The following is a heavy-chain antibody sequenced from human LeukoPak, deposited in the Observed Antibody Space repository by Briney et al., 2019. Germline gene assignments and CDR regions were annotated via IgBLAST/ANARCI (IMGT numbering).Heavy chain of an antibody. Sequence: GGSLRLSCAASGFTFDDYGMRWVRQAPGKGLEWVSGINWNGGSTGYADSVKGRFTISRDNAKNSLYLQMKSLRAEDTALYYRARGNYDFWSGYYLVWGKGTTVTVSS. V-gene: IGHV3-20*04. D-gene: IGHD3-3*01. CDR3: ARGNYDFWSGYYLV. CDR1: GFTFDDYG. CDR2: INWNGGST. J-gene: IGHJ6*04.